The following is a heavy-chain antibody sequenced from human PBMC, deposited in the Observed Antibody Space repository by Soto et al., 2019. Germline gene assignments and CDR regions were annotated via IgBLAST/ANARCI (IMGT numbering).Heavy chain of an antibody. CDR1: GYTFTSYA. D-gene: IGHD3-22*01. Sequence: ASVKVSCKASGYTFTSYAMHWVRQAPGQRLEWMGWINAGNGNTKYSQKFQGRVTITRDTSASTAYMELSSLRSEDTAVYYCARGSGYYYWDDYWSQGTLVTAPQ. J-gene: IGHJ4*02. V-gene: IGHV1-3*01. CDR2: INAGNGNT. CDR3: ARGSGYYYWDDY.